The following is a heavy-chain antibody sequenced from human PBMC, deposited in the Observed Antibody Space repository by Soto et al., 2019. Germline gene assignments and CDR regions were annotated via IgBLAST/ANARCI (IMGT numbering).Heavy chain of an antibody. V-gene: IGHV4-31*03. D-gene: IGHD3-22*01. CDR3: ARAPGATPYHDTSGSHPSVKGFDP. CDR1: GGSISGGGYY. J-gene: IGHJ5*02. Sequence: SETRSRTCTVSGGSISGGGYYCSWIRQHPGKGLEWIGYIYYSGSTYYNPSRKRRVTISVDTSKNQFSLKLSSVTAAGTAVYYWARAPGATPYHDTSGSHPSVKGFDPWGQGILVTVS. CDR2: IYYSGST.